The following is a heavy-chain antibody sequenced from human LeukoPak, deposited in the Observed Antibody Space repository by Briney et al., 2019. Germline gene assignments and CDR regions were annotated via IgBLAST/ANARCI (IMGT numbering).Heavy chain of an antibody. CDR1: GFTFSSYS. D-gene: IGHD6-19*01. CDR2: ISSSSSYI. CDR3: ARDMAVAGHDAFDI. Sequence: GGSLRLSCAASGFTFSSYSMNWVRQAPGKGLEWVSSISSSSSYIYYAGSVKGRFTISRDNAKNSLYLQMNSLRAEDTAVYYCARDMAVAGHDAFDIWGQGTMVTASS. J-gene: IGHJ3*02. V-gene: IGHV3-21*01.